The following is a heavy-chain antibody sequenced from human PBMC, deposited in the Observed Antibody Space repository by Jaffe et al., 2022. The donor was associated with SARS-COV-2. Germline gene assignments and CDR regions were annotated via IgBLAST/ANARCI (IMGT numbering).Heavy chain of an antibody. CDR1: GGSISHYY. J-gene: IGHJ6*03. CDR2: MYYSGST. CDR3: ARGDYGSGSAFYYYFYMDV. Sequence: QVQLQESGPGLVKPSETLTLTCTVSGGSISHYYWSWIRQPPGKGLEWIGYMYYSGSTNYNPSLKSRIAISVDTSKNQFSLKLSSVTAADTAVYYCARGDYGSGSAFYYYFYMDVWGKGITVSVSS. V-gene: IGHV4-59*01. D-gene: IGHD3-10*01.